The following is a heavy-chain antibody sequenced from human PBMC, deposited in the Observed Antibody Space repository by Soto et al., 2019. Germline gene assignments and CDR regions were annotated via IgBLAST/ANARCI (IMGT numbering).Heavy chain of an antibody. CDR2: ISRSGTII. D-gene: IGHD6-25*01. CDR1: GFTFSSYE. V-gene: IGHV3-48*03. Sequence: PGGSLRLSCAASGFTFSSYEMNWVRQAPGKGLEWVSYISRSGTIIKYADSVKGRFTISRDNAKNSLYLQMNSLRAEDTAVYYCAREPPIAASGQFYFDPWGQGTLVTVSS. CDR3: AREPPIAASGQFYFDP. J-gene: IGHJ5*02.